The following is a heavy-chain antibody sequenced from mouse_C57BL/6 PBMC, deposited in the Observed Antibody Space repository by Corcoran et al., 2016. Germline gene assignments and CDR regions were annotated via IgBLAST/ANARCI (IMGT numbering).Heavy chain of an antibody. J-gene: IGHJ4*01. CDR1: GYTFTTYG. CDR3: AREIITTGPYARDY. V-gene: IGHV9-3*01. CDR2: INTYSGVP. D-gene: IGHD2-4*01. Sequence: QIKLVQSGPGLKKPGEPVNISCKASGYTFTTYGRSWVKQAPGKGFKWMGWINTYSGVPTYADDFKGRFAFSLETAASTAYLQINKLKNEDTATYFCAREIITTGPYARDYWGQGTSVIVSS.